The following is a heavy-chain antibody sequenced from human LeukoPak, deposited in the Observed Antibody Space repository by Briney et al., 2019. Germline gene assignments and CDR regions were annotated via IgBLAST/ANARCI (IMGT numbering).Heavy chain of an antibody. CDR3: ARIRDGYNDAYDI. V-gene: IGHV1-46*01. CDR2: INPGGDNT. CDR1: GYTFTDYY. J-gene: IGHJ3*02. Sequence: ASVKVSCKASGYTFTDYYIHWVRQAPGQGLEWMGLINPGGDNTDYAQNFQGRVTMTRDTSTSTVYMGLSSLRSEDTAVYYCARIRDGYNDAYDIWGQGTMVTVSS. D-gene: IGHD5-24*01.